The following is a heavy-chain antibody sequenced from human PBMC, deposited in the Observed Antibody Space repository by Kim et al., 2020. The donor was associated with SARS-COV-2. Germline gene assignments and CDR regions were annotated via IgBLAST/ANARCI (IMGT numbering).Heavy chain of an antibody. CDR2: IHYGGST. Sequence: GGSLRLSCAASWFSVSRNYMTWVRQAPGKGLEWVSVIHYGGSTNYADSVKGRFTISRDESKNTLFLEMNSLRAEDTAVYYCAREGGFPEREYFFDYWGQGTLVTVSS. CDR3: AREGGFPEREYFFDY. D-gene: IGHD5-12*01. CDR1: WFSVSRNY. J-gene: IGHJ4*02. V-gene: IGHV3-53*01.